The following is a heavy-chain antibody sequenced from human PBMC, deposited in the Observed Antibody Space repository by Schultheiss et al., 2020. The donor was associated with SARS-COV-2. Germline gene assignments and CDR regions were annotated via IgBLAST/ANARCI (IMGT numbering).Heavy chain of an antibody. J-gene: IGHJ4*02. CDR1: GFTFSSYS. D-gene: IGHD6-13*01. Sequence: GESLKISCAASGFTFSSYSMNWVRQAPGKGLEWVSSISSSSSYIYYADSVKGRFTISRDNAKNSLYLQMNSLRAEDTAVYYCARVVRYSSSWYDYWGQGTLVTVSS. V-gene: IGHV3-21*01. CDR3: ARVVRYSSSWYDY. CDR2: ISSSSSYI.